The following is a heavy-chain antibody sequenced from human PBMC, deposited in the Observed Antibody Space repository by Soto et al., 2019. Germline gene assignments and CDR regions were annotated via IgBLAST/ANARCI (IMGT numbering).Heavy chain of an antibody. J-gene: IGHJ2*01. CDR2: IYYSGST. D-gene: IGHD5-12*01. CDR3: ARDSKLGYSGYDYAVRSYWYFDL. CDR1: GGSISSGGYY. Sequence: QVQLQESGPGLVKPSQTLSLTCTVSGGSISSGGYYWSWIRQHPGKGLEWIGYIYYSGSTYYNPSLKSRVTISVDTSKNQFSLKLSSVTAADTAVYYCARDSKLGYSGYDYAVRSYWYFDLWGRGTLVTVSS. V-gene: IGHV4-31*03.